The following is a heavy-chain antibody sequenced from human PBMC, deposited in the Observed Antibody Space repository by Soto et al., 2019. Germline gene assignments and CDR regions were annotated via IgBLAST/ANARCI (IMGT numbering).Heavy chain of an antibody. V-gene: IGHV3-30-3*01. D-gene: IGHD4-4*01. CDR1: GFTFSSYA. J-gene: IGHJ4*02. CDR3: ARVLGGMATVPFDY. CDR2: ISYEGSNK. Sequence: GGSLRLSCAASGFTFSSYAMHWVRQAPGTGLEWVAVISYEGSNKYYADSVKGRFTISRDNSKNTLYLQMNSLRTEDTAVYYCARVLGGMATVPFDYWGQGALVTVS.